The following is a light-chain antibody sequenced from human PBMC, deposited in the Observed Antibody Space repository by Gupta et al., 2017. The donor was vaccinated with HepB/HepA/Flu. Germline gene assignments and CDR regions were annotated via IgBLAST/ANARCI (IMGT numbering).Light chain of an antibody. J-gene: IGKJ2*01. CDR2: CAS. Sequence: DIVLTPSPGTLSLSPGERATLSCTARQSVSSSYLAWYQQKPGQAPRLLIYCASSRATGIPDRFSGSGSGTDFTLTISRLEPEDFAVYYCQQYGSSPYTFGQGTKLEIK. CDR1: QSVSSSY. CDR3: QQYGSSPYT. V-gene: IGKV3-20*01.